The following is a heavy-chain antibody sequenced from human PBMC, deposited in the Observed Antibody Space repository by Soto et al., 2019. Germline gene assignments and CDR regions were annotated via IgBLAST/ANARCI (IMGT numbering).Heavy chain of an antibody. D-gene: IGHD6-19*01. CDR3: ARHVQGLVTFDY. J-gene: IGHJ4*02. CDR2: IYYSGST. Sequence: QVQLQESGPGLVKPSETLSLTCTVSGGSISSYYWSWIRQPPGKGLEWIGYIYYSGSTNYKPSLKRRVTISVDTSKNQFSLQLSAVTAADTAVYYCARHVQGLVTFDYWGQGTLVTVSS. V-gene: IGHV4-59*08. CDR1: GGSISSYY.